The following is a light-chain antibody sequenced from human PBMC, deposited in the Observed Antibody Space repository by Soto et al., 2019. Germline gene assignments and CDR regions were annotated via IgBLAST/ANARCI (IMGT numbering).Light chain of an antibody. CDR3: QLCGSSSI. CDR1: QSLSISY. V-gene: IGKV3-20*01. J-gene: IGKJ5*01. CDR2: GAS. Sequence: EIVLTQSPDTLSLSPREPATLSCPASQSLSISYLSWYQQHPGQPPRLLIYGASSRAAGIPDRFSGGGSGTDVTITISRLGSEDVADYFGQLCGSSSIFGQGTRLEIK.